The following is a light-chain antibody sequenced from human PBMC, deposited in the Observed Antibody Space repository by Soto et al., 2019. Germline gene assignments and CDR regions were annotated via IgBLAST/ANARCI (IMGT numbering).Light chain of an antibody. V-gene: IGKV1-27*01. CDR2: GAS. Sequence: DIQMTQSPSSLSASVGDRVTITCRASQGISNYLAWYQQRPGQVPTVLIYGASTLQSGVPSRFSGSGSGTDFTLTISSLQPEDVATYYCQKYNTAPFTFGPGTKVDLK. CDR3: QKYNTAPFT. J-gene: IGKJ3*01. CDR1: QGISNY.